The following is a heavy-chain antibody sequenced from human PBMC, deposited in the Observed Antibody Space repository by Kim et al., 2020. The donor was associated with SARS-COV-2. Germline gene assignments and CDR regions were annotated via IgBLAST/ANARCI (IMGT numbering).Heavy chain of an antibody. V-gene: IGHV3-53*01. D-gene: IGHD3-16*01. J-gene: IGHJ5*02. CDR2: IYDDGNT. CDR3: ANSPPARGGGVGWVDP. CDR1: GFSVNNNY. Sequence: GGSLRLSCAASGFSVNNNYMSWVRQAPGEGLEWVSVIYDDGNTYYADSVKGRFTISRDNFKNMLFLQMNSLRAEDTAVYYCANSPPARGGGVGWVDPWGQGTLVTVSS.